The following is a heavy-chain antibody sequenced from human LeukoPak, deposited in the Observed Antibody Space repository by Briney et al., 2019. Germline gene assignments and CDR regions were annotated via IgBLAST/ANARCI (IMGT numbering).Heavy chain of an antibody. J-gene: IGHJ6*03. CDR3: ARVRGSSLSYYYMDV. V-gene: IGHV3-23*01. CDR2: ISGSGGST. CDR1: GFTFSSYA. D-gene: IGHD6-13*01. Sequence: PGGSLRLSCAASGFTFSSYAMSWVRQAPGKGLEWVSAISGSGGSTYYADSVKGRFTISRDNSKNTLYLQMNSLRAEDTAVYYCARVRGSSLSYYYMDVWGKGTTVTVSS.